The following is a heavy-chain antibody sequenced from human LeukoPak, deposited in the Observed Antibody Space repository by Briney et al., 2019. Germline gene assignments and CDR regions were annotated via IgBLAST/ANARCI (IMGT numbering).Heavy chain of an antibody. V-gene: IGHV4-4*07. CDR3: ARDYYDSSGYHYYFDY. J-gene: IGHJ4*02. CDR1: GGSISSYY. CDR2: IYTSGNT. Sequence: SETLSLTCTVSGGSISSYYWSWIRQPAGKGLEWIGRIYTSGNTNYNPSLKSRVTISVDTSKNQFSLKLSSVTAADTAVYYCARDYYDSSGYHYYFDYWGQGTQVTVSS. D-gene: IGHD3-22*01.